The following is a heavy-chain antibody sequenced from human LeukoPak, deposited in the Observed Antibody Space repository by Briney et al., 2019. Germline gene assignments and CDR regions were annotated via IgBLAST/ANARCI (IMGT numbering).Heavy chain of an antibody. CDR1: GYTFSTYG. V-gene: IGHV1-18*01. D-gene: IGHD1-26*01. CDR3: ARNAGSYFEFAP. J-gene: IGHJ5*02. Sequence: ASVKVSCKTSGYTFSTYGLSWVRQAPGQGLEWMGWISGNSGKTHYAQKFQDRVTLTTDTSSATAFMELRSLRSDDTAMYYCARNAGSYFEFAPWGQGTLVTVSS. CDR2: ISGNSGKT.